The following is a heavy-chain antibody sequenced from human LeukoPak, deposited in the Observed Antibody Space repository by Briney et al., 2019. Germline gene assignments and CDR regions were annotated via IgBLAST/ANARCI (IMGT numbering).Heavy chain of an antibody. CDR3: ARAQLNPYYFDY. Sequence: SETLSLTCTVSGGSISSGDYYWSWIRQPPGKGLEWIGYIYYSGSTYYNPSLKSRVTISVDTSKNQFSLKLSSVTAADTAVYYCARAQLNPYYFDYWGQGTLVTVSS. CDR1: GGSISSGDYY. D-gene: IGHD1-1*01. J-gene: IGHJ4*02. CDR2: IYYSGST. V-gene: IGHV4-30-4*01.